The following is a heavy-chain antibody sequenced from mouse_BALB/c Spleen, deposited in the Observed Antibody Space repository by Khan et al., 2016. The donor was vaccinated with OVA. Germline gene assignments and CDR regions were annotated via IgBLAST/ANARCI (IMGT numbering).Heavy chain of an antibody. CDR3: TRDRIDY. CDR2: INPTSGYT. CDR1: GYTFSTYW. Sequence: VQLQESGAALAKPGASVKMSCKASGYTFSTYWMHWVKQRPGQGLEWIGYINPTSGYTDYNTKFKDKATLSADKSSSTAYMQLSRLTSEDSAVYYCTRDRIDYGGQGTTLTVSS. V-gene: IGHV1-7*01. J-gene: IGHJ2*01.